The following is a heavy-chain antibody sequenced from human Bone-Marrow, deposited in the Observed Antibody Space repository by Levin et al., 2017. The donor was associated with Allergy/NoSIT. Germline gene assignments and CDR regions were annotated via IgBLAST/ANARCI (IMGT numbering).Heavy chain of an antibody. V-gene: IGHV1-18*01. CDR1: GYTFTSFG. J-gene: IGHJ4*02. Sequence: GGSLRLSCKASGYTFTSFGISWVRQAPGQGLEWLGWSSAYNGNTNSAQQFQGRVTMTTDTSTSTAFMELKSLRSDDTAVYYGARDLGDGYNKWFDYWGQGTLVTVSS. CDR2: SSAYNGNT. D-gene: IGHD5-24*01. CDR3: ARDLGDGYNKWFDY.